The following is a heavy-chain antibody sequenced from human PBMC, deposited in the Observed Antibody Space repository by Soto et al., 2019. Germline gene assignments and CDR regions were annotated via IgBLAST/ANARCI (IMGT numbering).Heavy chain of an antibody. D-gene: IGHD3-16*01. J-gene: IGHJ5*02. Sequence: SQTLSLTYAVSGYSISSLNCWGWIRQPPGKGLEWIGYIYYTGSTYYNPSLKSRVTISVDTSKNQFSLKLSSVTAADTALYYCARRQAREIMWFDPWGQGTLVTGSS. CDR2: IYYTGST. CDR3: ARRQAREIMWFDP. V-gene: IGHV4-28*01. CDR1: GYSISSLNC.